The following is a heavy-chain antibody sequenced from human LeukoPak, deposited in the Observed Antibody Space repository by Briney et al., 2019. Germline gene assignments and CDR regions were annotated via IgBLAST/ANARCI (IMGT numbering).Heavy chain of an antibody. V-gene: IGHV4-39*07. CDR1: VGPIRSSGYY. CDR3: ARTAPTMLEVTKTYYYDY. CDR2: IYYSGST. Sequence: SETLSLPCTVSVGPIRSSGYYWGWVPQSPGKGLEWIGSIYYSGSTHYPPSLKSRVAISVDTSKNQFSLKLSSVTAADTAVYYCARTAPTMLEVTKTYYYDYWGPGSLVTVSS. D-gene: IGHD5-12*01. J-gene: IGHJ4*02.